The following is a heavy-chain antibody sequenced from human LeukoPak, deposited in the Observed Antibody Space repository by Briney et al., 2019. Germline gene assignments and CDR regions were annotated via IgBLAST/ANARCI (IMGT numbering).Heavy chain of an antibody. CDR2: INSDGSST. Sequence: GGSLRLSCAASGFTFSSYWMSWVRQAPGKGLVWVSRINSDGSSTSYADSVKGRFTISRDNAKNTLYLQMNSLRAEDTAVYYCAKLTYYYDSSGYFFDAFDIWGQGTMVTVSS. CDR1: GFTFSSYW. V-gene: IGHV3-74*01. J-gene: IGHJ3*02. D-gene: IGHD3-22*01. CDR3: AKLTYYYDSSGYFFDAFDI.